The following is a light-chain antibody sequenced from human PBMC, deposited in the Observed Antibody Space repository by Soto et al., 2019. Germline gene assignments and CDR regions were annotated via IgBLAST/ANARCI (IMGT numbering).Light chain of an antibody. V-gene: IGKV1-39*01. CDR1: QSISSY. J-gene: IGKJ4*01. CDR3: QQSYSTPLS. CDR2: AAS. Sequence: DIQMTQSPSSLSASVGDRVTITCRASQSISSYLKWYQQKPGKAPKLLIYAASSLQSGVPSRFRGSGSWTDSNLTISGLQPEDVATYYCQQSYSTPLSFGGGTKVEIK.